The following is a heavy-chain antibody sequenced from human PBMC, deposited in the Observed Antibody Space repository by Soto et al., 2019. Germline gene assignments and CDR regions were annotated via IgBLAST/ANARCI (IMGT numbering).Heavy chain of an antibody. V-gene: IGHV4-31*03. CDR3: ARAEEWELRRYYYYGMDV. CDR1: GGSISSGGYY. CDR2: IYYSGST. Sequence: SETLSLTCTVAGGSISSGGYYWSWIRQHPGKGLEWIGYIYYSGSTYYNPSLKSRVTISVDTSKNQFSLKLSSVTAADTAVYYCARAEEWELRRYYYYGMDVWGQGTTVTVSS. D-gene: IGHD1-26*01. J-gene: IGHJ6*02.